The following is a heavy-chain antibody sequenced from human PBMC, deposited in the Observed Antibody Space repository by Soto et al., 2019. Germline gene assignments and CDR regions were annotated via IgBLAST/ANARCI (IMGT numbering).Heavy chain of an antibody. Sequence: EVQLVESGGGLVKPGGSLRLSCAASGFTFSSYSMNWVRQAPGKGLEWVSSISSSSRYIYYADSGKGRFTISRDNAKNSLYLQMNSLRAEETSVYYCAREDYWGQGTLVTVSS. CDR3: AREDY. CDR1: GFTFSSYS. J-gene: IGHJ4*02. CDR2: ISSSSRYI. V-gene: IGHV3-21*01.